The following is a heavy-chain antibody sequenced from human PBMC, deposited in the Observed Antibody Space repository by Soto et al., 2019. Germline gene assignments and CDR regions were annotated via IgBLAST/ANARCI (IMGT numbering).Heavy chain of an antibody. CDR1: GYSISNGYY. D-gene: IGHD6-19*01. V-gene: IGHV4-38-2*01. CDR3: ARTGFGTGWCFDY. CDR2: IYHTGRS. J-gene: IGHJ4*02. Sequence: KPSETLSLTCAVSGYSISNGYYWGWIRQPPGKGLEWIATIYHTGRSYYNPSLKSRFTISINASNNHFSLKLTSVTAADTAVYYCARTGFGTGWCFDYWGQGALVTVSS.